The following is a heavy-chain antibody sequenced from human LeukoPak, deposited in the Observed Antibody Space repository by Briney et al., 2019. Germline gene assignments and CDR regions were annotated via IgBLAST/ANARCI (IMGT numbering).Heavy chain of an antibody. CDR3: ARHRKDIGFDS. J-gene: IGHJ4*02. D-gene: IGHD2-15*01. V-gene: IGHV5-51*01. Sequence: GESLKISCRGSGHSFSSHWIGWVRQMPGKGLEWMGIIYPDDSDTRYSPSFQGQVTISADKSISTAYLQWTSLKASDTAMYYCARHRKDIGFDSWGQGTLVAVSS. CDR2: IYPDDSDT. CDR1: GHSFSSHW.